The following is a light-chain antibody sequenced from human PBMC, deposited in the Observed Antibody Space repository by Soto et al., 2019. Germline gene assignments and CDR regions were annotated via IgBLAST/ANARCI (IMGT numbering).Light chain of an antibody. CDR3: QQYGSSPLT. CDR2: GAS. Sequence: EIVLTQSPGTVSLSPGERATLSCRASQTVSGYYLAWYQQKPGQAPRLLIYGASRRATGIPDRFSGSGSGTVYTLTINRLEPEDFAVYSCQQYGSSPLTFGGGTKVEIK. V-gene: IGKV3-20*01. CDR1: QTVSGYY. J-gene: IGKJ4*01.